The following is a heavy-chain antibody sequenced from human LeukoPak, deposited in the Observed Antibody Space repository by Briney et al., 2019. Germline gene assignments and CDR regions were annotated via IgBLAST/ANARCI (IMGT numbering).Heavy chain of an antibody. CDR1: GGSISSYY. V-gene: IGHV4-4*07. J-gene: IGHJ6*02. Sequence: SETLSLTCTVSGGSISSYYWSWIRQPAGKGLDWIGRIYPRGRTNYNPSLKSRVTMSVDTAKNQFSLKLSSVTAADRAVYCVAREGSSGWYTRYYYYGMDVWGQGTTVTVSS. CDR3: AREGSSGWYTRYYYYGMDV. D-gene: IGHD6-13*01. CDR2: IYPRGRT.